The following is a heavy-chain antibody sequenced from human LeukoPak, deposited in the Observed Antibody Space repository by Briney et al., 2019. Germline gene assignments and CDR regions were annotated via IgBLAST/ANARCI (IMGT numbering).Heavy chain of an antibody. Sequence: SETLSLTCTVSGGSISSGSYYWSWIRQPAGKGLEWIGRIYTSGSTNYNPSLKSRVTISVDTSKNQFSLKLSPVTAADTAVYYCARDKEQQLVLGWFDPWGQGTLVTVSS. CDR3: ARDKEQQLVLGWFDP. CDR1: GGSISSGSYY. V-gene: IGHV4-61*02. D-gene: IGHD6-13*01. J-gene: IGHJ5*02. CDR2: IYTSGST.